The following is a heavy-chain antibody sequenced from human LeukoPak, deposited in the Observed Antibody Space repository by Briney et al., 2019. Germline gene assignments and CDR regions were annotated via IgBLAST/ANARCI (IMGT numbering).Heavy chain of an antibody. J-gene: IGHJ1*01. CDR2: INGDGDIA. V-gene: IGHV3-43*02. CDR1: GFTFDDYA. CDR3: AAGRPFMKY. Sequence: PGGSLRLSCAASGFTFDDYAMRWVRQTPGKGLEWISLINGDGDIAYEVDSVKGRFFISRDNARNSLYLHMNSLKTEDTALYYCAAGRPFMKYWGQGTLVTVSS.